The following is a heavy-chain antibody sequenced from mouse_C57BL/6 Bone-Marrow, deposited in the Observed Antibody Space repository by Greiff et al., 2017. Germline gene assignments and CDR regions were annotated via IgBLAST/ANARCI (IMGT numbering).Heavy chain of an antibody. CDR1: GYTFTSYG. CDR3: ARQGHYYGSRGPY. V-gene: IGHV1-81*01. CDR2: IYPRSGNT. J-gene: IGHJ3*01. Sequence: VQLQQSGAELARPGASVKLSCKASGYTFTSYGISWVKQRTGQGLEWIGEIYPRSGNTYYNEKFKGKDTLTADKSSSTAYMELRSLTSEDSAVYFCARQGHYYGSRGPYWGQGTLVTVSA. D-gene: IGHD1-1*01.